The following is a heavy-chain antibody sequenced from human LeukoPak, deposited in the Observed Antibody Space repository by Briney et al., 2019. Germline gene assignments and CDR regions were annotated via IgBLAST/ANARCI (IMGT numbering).Heavy chain of an antibody. D-gene: IGHD6-19*01. CDR1: DGSIIGSY. J-gene: IGHJ5*02. V-gene: IGHV4-59*08. CDR3: ASTSSSGWFQNWFDP. CDR2: IYYSGST. Sequence: SETLSLTCTVSDGSIIGSYWSWIRQPPGKGLEWIGYIYYSGSTNYNPSLKSRVTISVDTPKNQFSLKLSSVTAADTAVYYCASTSSSGWFQNWFDPWGQGTLVTVSS.